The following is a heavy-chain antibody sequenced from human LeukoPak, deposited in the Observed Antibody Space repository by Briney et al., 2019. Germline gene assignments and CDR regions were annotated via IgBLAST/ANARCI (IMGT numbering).Heavy chain of an antibody. J-gene: IGHJ4*02. D-gene: IGHD6-6*01. Sequence: GGSLRLSCAGSGFIFSSYWMHWVRQAPGKGLEWVAVISYDGSNKYYADSVKGRFTISRDNSKNTLYLQMNSLRAEDTAVYYCARDGEVAAQILDYWGQGTLVTVSS. CDR2: ISYDGSNK. CDR1: GFIFSSYW. V-gene: IGHV3-30-3*01. CDR3: ARDGEVAAQILDY.